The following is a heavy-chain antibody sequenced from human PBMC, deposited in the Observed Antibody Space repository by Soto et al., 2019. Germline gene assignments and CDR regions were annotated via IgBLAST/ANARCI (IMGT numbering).Heavy chain of an antibody. CDR1: GYTFTSYG. CDR3: ARATGAVVVPAAIPLDP. J-gene: IGHJ5*02. V-gene: IGHV1-18*04. D-gene: IGHD2-2*01. CDR2: ISAYNGNT. Sequence: ASVKVSCKASGYTFTSYGISWVRQAPGQGLEWMGWISAYNGNTNYAQKLQGRVTMTTDTSTSTAYMELRSLRSDDTAVYYCARATGAVVVPAAIPLDPWGQGTMVTVYS.